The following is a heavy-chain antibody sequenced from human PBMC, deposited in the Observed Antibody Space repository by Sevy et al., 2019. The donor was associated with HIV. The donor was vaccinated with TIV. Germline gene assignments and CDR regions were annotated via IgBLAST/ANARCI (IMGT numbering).Heavy chain of an antibody. V-gene: IGHV1-24*01. Sequence: ASVKVSCKVSGYTVTQLSMHWVRQAPGKGLEWMGSFDPEDGETIYAQKFQGRVTMTEDTSTDTAYMEMNSLRSEDTAVYYCATTKDYYESSGDPFDYWGQGTLVTVSS. J-gene: IGHJ4*02. CDR2: FDPEDGET. CDR3: ATTKDYYESSGDPFDY. CDR1: GYTVTQLS. D-gene: IGHD3-22*01.